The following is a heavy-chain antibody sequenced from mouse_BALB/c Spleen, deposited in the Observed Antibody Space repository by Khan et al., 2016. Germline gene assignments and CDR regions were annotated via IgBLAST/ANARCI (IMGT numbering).Heavy chain of an antibody. D-gene: IGHD1-2*01. CDR1: GFSLTNYG. CDR2: IWAGGST. CDR3: ARDNTTADWYFDV. V-gene: IGHV2-9*02. Sequence: QVQLKESGPGLVAPSQSLSITCTVSGFSLTNYGVHWVRQPPGKGLEWLGVIWAGGSTDYDSALMSRLSIHKDNFKSQVFLKFNSLKTYVTATYYCARDNTTADWYFDVWGAGTTVTVSS. J-gene: IGHJ1*01.